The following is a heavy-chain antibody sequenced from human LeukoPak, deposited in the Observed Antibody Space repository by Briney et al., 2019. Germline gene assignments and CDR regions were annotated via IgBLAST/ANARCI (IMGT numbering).Heavy chain of an antibody. CDR1: GYTFTSYG. V-gene: IGHV1-18*01. D-gene: IGHD2-21*02. CDR2: ISAYNGNT. Sequence: RASVKVSCKASGYTFTSYGISWVRQAPGQGLEWMGWISAYNGNTNYAQKLQGRVTMTRDTSTSTVYMELSSLRSEDTAVYYCAREGGGHCGGDCYQQPFDYWGQGTLVTVSS. CDR3: AREGGGHCGGDCYQQPFDY. J-gene: IGHJ4*02.